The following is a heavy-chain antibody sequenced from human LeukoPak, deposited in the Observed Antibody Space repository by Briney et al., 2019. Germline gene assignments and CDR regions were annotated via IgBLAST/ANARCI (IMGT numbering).Heavy chain of an antibody. Sequence: SETLSLTCAVSGYSLTSGYYCAWIRQPPGKGLGWIGNIYHSGSTHYNPSLKSRVTISVDTSKNQFSLKLSSVTAADTAVYYCARRYSNYFFDYWGQGTLVTVSS. CDR1: GYSLTSGYY. J-gene: IGHJ4*02. CDR3: ARRYSNYFFDY. CDR2: IYHSGST. D-gene: IGHD4-11*01. V-gene: IGHV4-38-2*01.